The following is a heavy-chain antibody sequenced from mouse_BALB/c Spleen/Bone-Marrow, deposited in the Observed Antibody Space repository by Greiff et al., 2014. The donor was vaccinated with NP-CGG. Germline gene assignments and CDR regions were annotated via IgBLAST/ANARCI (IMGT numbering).Heavy chain of an antibody. CDR1: GYTFTSYW. CDR2: IYPSDSYT. D-gene: IGHD1-1*01. Sequence: QVQLKESGAELVRPGASVKLSCKASGYTFTSYWINWVKQRPGQGLEWIGNIYPSDSYTNYNQKFKDKATLTVDKSSSTAYMQLSSPTAEDSAVYYGTRTTEGFDYWGQGTTLTVSS. J-gene: IGHJ2*01. V-gene: IGHV1-69*02. CDR3: TRTTEGFDY.